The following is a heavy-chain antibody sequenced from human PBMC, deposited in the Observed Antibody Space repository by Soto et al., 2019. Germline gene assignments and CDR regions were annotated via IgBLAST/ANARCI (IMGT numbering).Heavy chain of an antibody. D-gene: IGHD6-13*01. Sequence: SETLSLTCTVSGGSMRNYFWTWIRQPPGKGLEWIGYIHYSGTTSFFPSYNPSLRSRVTISEDTSKNQFSLKLLSVATAATAVYCCVAGEASSRNLAPYYLDFWGQGTLVTVSS. J-gene: IGHJ4*02. CDR3: VAGEASSRNLAPYYLDF. V-gene: IGHV4-59*01. CDR2: IHYSGTT. CDR1: GGSMRNYF.